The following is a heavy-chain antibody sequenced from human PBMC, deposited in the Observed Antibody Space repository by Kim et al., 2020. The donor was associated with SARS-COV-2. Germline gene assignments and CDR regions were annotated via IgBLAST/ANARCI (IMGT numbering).Heavy chain of an antibody. CDR1: GGSISSGGYY. V-gene: IGHV4-31*03. J-gene: IGHJ4*02. Sequence: SETLSLTCTVSGGSISSGGYYWSWIRQHPGKGLEWIGYIYYSGSTYYNPSLKSRVTISVDTSKNQFSLKLSSVTAADTAVYYCARDTMVRSLDYWGQGTLVTVSS. CDR3: ARDTMVRSLDY. D-gene: IGHD3-10*01. CDR2: IYYSGST.